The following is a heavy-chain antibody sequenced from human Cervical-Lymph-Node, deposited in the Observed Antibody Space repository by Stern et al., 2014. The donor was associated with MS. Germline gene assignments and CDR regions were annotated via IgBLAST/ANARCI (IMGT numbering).Heavy chain of an antibody. D-gene: IGHD2-2*03. J-gene: IGHJ6*02. V-gene: IGHV3-72*01. Sequence: EVQLEESGGGLVQPGGSVRLSCAVSGFTFSDNYMDWVRQAPGKGLEWVGRSKNKPNSFNTESGASLKGRFTISRDDSKNSLFLQMNSLKTEYTAVYYCARDGFRSPDYYYYYGMDLWGQGTTVTVSS. CDR2: SKNKPNSFNT. CDR1: GFTFSDNY. CDR3: ARDGFRSPDYYYYYGMDL.